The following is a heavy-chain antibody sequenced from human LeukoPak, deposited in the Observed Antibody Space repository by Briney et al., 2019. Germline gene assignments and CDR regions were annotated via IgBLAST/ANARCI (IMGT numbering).Heavy chain of an antibody. Sequence: GGSLRLSCAASGFSFSDYWMHWVRQAPEKGLVWVSLINSDGSTTKYADSVKGRFTISRDNARNTLYLQLDSLRAEDTAVYYCARLQQQLLPRRDYFDYWGQGTLVTVSS. V-gene: IGHV3-74*03. J-gene: IGHJ4*02. CDR3: ARLQQQLLPRRDYFDY. D-gene: IGHD6-13*01. CDR2: INSDGSTT. CDR1: GFSFSDYW.